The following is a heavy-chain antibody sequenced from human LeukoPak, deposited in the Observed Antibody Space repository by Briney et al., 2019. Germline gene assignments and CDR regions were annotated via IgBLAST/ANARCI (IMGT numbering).Heavy chain of an antibody. Sequence: SQTLSLTCAISGDSVSSRSAAWNWIRQSPSRGLEWLGRTYYRSKWYNDYAVSVKRRITVNPDTSMNHFSLHLTSVTPDDTAVYYCARTNDGFFDHWGQGALVTVSS. CDR1: GDSVSSRSAA. J-gene: IGHJ4*02. V-gene: IGHV6-1*01. CDR2: TYYRSKWYN. D-gene: IGHD1-1*01. CDR3: ARTNDGFFDH.